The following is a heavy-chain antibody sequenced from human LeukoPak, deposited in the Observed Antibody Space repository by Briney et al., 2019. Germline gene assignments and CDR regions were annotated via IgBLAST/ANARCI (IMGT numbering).Heavy chain of an antibody. D-gene: IGHD1-1*01. Sequence: PSETLSLTCTVSGGSISSYYWSWIRQPAGKGLEWIGRIYTSGSTNYNPSLKSRVTMSVDTSKNQFSLKLSSVTAADTAVYYCARDAWNRGAPTDAFDIWGQGTMVTVSS. V-gene: IGHV4-4*07. CDR3: ARDAWNRGAPTDAFDI. CDR2: IYTSGST. J-gene: IGHJ3*02. CDR1: GGSISSYY.